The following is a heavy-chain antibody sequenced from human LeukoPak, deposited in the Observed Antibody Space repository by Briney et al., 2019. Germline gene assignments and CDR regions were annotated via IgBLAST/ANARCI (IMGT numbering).Heavy chain of an antibody. J-gene: IGHJ4*02. D-gene: IGHD6-19*01. CDR3: ARLWLADY. V-gene: IGHV3-7*01. CDR2: IKQDGSVK. Sequence: GGSLRLSCAASGFTFSNYWMSWVRQAPGRGLEWLANIKQDGSVKCYVDSVRGQFTISRDNAKDSLYLQMSSLRAEDTAVYYCARLWLADYWGQGTLVTVSS. CDR1: GFTFSNYW.